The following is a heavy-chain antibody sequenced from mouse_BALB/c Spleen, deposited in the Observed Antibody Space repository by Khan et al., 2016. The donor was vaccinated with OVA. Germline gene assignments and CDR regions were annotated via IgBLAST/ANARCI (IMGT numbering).Heavy chain of an antibody. CDR3: SRCDGAWFAY. J-gene: IGHJ3*01. Sequence: VQLQQSGPELVKPGASVKISCKTSGYTFTEYTMHWVKQSRGKSLEWIGGITPNNGDTSYNQKFKGKATLTEDKSSSTAYMELRSLTSEDSAVYYCSRCDGAWFAYWGQGTLVTVSA. CDR2: ITPNNGDT. V-gene: IGHV1-18*01. CDR1: GYTFTEYT. D-gene: IGHD2-3*01.